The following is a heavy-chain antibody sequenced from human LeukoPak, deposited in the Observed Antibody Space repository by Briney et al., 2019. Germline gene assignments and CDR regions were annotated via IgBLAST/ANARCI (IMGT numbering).Heavy chain of an antibody. D-gene: IGHD6-6*01. Sequence: PGGPLRLSCAASGFTFSRYSMNWVRQAPGKGLEWVSYVSSSSSTIYYGDSVRGRFTVSRDNANNLLYLQMNSLRAEDTAVYYCAGGESEYTSSGDFAYWGQGTLATVSS. CDR2: VSSSSSTI. J-gene: IGHJ4*02. V-gene: IGHV3-48*01. CDR3: AGGESEYTSSGDFAY. CDR1: GFTFSRYS.